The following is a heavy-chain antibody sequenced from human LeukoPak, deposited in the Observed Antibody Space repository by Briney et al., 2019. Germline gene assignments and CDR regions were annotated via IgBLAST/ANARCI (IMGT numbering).Heavy chain of an antibody. CDR2: ISSSGSTI. CDR3: ATSFGPVIAAAGTGAD. V-gene: IGHV3-48*03. J-gene: IGHJ4*02. D-gene: IGHD6-13*01. Sequence: PGGSLRLSCASSGFTFNSYEMHLVRQAPGRGLEGVSYISSSGSTIYYADSVKGRFTISRDNSKNTLYLQMNSLRAEDTAVYYCATSFGPVIAAAGTGADWGQGTLVTVSS. CDR1: GFTFNSYE.